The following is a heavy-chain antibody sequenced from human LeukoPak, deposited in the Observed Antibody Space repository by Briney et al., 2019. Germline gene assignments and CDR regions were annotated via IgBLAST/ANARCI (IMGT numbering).Heavy chain of an antibody. CDR3: TGARDGYNLDAFDI. D-gene: IGHD5-24*01. CDR1: GFTFGDYA. CDR2: IRSKAYGGTT. J-gene: IGHJ3*02. V-gene: IGHV3-49*03. Sequence: QAGRSLRLSCTDSGFTFGDYAMSWFRQAPGKGLEWVGFIRSKAYGGTTEYAASVKGRFTISRDDSKGIAYLQMNSLKTEDTAVYYCTGARDGYNLDAFDIWGQGTMVTVSS.